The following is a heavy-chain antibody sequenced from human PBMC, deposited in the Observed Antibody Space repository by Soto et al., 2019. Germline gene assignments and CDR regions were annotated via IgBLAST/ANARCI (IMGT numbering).Heavy chain of an antibody. J-gene: IGHJ6*02. V-gene: IGHV4-4*02. Sequence: PSETLSLTCAVSGGSISSSNWWSWVRQPPGKGLEWIGEIYHSGSTNYNPSLKSRVTISVDKSKNKFSLKLSSVTAADTAVYYFASNELHAGPIIAAAGTGHYYYGMDVWGQGTTVTVSS. CDR2: IYHSGST. CDR1: GGSISSSNW. CDR3: ASNELHAGPIIAAAGTGHYYYGMDV. D-gene: IGHD6-13*01.